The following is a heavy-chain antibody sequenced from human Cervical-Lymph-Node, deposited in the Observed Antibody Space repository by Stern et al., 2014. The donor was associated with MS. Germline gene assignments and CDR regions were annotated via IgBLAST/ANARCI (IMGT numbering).Heavy chain of an antibody. CDR3: ATHRGRVTYYYGMDV. Sequence: VQLVESGAEVKKPGASVKVSCKASGYTLSEISMHWVRQAPGKGLEWMGGFEPEQGKTRYAKKFQGRVAMGEDRSTDTAYMELSSLRSEDTAVYYCATHRGRVTYYYGMDVWGQGTTVTVSS. V-gene: IGHV1-24*01. CDR2: FEPEQGKT. J-gene: IGHJ6*02. D-gene: IGHD2-21*02. CDR1: GYTLSEIS.